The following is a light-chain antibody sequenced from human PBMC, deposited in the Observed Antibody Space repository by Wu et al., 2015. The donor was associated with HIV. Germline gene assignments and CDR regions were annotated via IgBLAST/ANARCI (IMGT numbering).Light chain of an antibody. J-gene: IGKJ2*01. V-gene: IGKV3-11*01. CDR2: DAF. CDR1: RSVASF. CDR3: QQRRYWPLYT. Sequence: EIVLTQFPATLSLSPGERATLSCRASRSVASFLAWYQQKPGQAPRLLIYDAFNRATGIPARFSGSGSGTDFTLTISSLEPEGFAVYYCQQRRYWPLYTFGQGTKLEIK.